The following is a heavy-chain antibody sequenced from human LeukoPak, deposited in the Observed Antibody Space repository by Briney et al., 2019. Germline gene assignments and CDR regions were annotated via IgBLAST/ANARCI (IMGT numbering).Heavy chain of an antibody. J-gene: IGHJ4*02. Sequence: GGSLRLSCAASGSTFSSYAMSWVRQAPGKGLEWVSAISGSGGSTYYADSVKGRFTISRDNSKNTLYLQMNSLRAEDTAVYYCAKVMESYGYEYFDYWGQGTLVTVSS. CDR1: GSTFSSYA. D-gene: IGHD5-18*01. CDR2: ISGSGGST. V-gene: IGHV3-23*01. CDR3: AKVMESYGYEYFDY.